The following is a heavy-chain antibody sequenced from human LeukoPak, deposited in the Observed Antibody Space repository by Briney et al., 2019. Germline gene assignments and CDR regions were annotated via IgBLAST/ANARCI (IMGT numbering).Heavy chain of an antibody. V-gene: IGHV3-23*01. J-gene: IGHJ6*02. D-gene: IGHD6-13*01. Sequence: PGGSLRVSCADSGVIFSSYSMSWVREAPGKGMEWVSVITGSGGNTYYADSVKGRFTISKDNSKNTVYLQMSSLRVDDTAVYYCAKAASSSWPSYYYGMDVWGQGTTVTVSS. CDR2: ITGSGGNT. CDR1: GVIFSSYS. CDR3: AKAASSSWPSYYYGMDV.